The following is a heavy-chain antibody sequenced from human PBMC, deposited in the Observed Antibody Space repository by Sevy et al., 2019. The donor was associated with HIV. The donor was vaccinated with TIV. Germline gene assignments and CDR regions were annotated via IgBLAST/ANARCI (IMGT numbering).Heavy chain of an antibody. J-gene: IGHJ4*02. Sequence: GSLRLSCAASGFTCAKHSMSWLRQAPGKGLEWVSTFSFGCGRINYADSVKGRFTISRDDSKNTLYLQMNSLRAEDTATYFCAREGCTQPHDYWGQGTLVTVSS. CDR2: FSFGCGRI. V-gene: IGHV3-23*01. CDR1: GFTCAKHS. CDR3: AREGCTQPHDY.